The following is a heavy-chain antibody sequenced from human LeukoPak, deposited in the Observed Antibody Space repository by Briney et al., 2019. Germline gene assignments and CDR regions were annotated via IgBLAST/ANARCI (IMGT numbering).Heavy chain of an antibody. V-gene: IGHV3-7*01. CDR3: AKLHDYGDYVADY. CDR2: IKQDGSEK. J-gene: IGHJ4*02. Sequence: GGSLRLSCAASGFTFSSYWMSWVRQAPGKGLEWVANIKQDGSEKYYVDSVKGRFTISRDNSKNTLYLQMNSLRAEDTAVYYCAKLHDYGDYVADYWGQGTLVTVSS. CDR1: GFTFSSYW. D-gene: IGHD4-17*01.